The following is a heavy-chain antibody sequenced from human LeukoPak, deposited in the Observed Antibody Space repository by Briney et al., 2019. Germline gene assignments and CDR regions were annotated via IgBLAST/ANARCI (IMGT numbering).Heavy chain of an antibody. CDR3: AKWSGLSSYYYGSGSYYFDY. V-gene: IGHV3-23*01. CDR2: VGGSGGST. CDR1: GFTFSSFE. Sequence: GGSLRLSCAASGFTFSSFEMNWVRQAPGKGLEWVSTVGGSGGSTYLPDSVKGRFTISRDNSKSTLYLQMNSLRAEDTAVYYCAKWSGLSSYYYGSGSYYFDYWGQGALVTVSS. J-gene: IGHJ4*02. D-gene: IGHD3-10*01.